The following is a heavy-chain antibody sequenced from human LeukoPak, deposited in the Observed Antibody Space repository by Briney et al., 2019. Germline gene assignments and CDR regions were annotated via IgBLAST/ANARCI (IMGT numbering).Heavy chain of an antibody. CDR2: IYYSGST. Sequence: PSETLSLTCTVSGGSISSGGYYWSWIRQHPGKGPEWIGYIYYSGSTYYNPSLKSRVTISVDTCKNQFSLKLSSVTAADTAVYYCASVSADGGGSSDRWCQRTLVTVSS. J-gene: IGHJ5*02. CDR1: GGSISSGGYY. CDR3: ASVSADGGGSSDR. V-gene: IGHV4-31*03. D-gene: IGHD2-15*01.